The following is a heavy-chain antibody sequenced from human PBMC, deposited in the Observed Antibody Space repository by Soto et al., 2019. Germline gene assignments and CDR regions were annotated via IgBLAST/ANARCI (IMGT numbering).Heavy chain of an antibody. CDR3: ARVGITIFGVVTHYYYYMDV. J-gene: IGHJ6*03. CDR1: SGSISSSNW. Sequence: SETLSLTCAVSSGSISSSNWWSWVRQPPGKGLEWIGEIYHSGSTNYNPSLKSRVTISVDKSKNQFSLKLSSVTAADTAVYYCARVGITIFGVVTHYYYYMDVWGKGTTVTVSS. D-gene: IGHD3-3*01. V-gene: IGHV4-4*02. CDR2: IYHSGST.